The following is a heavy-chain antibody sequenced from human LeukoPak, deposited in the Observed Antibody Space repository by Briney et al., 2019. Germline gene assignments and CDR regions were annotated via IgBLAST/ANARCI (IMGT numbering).Heavy chain of an antibody. V-gene: IGHV4-59*01. D-gene: IGHD2-2*01. Sequence: SETLSLTCTVSGGSISSYYWSWIRQPPGKGLEWIGYIYYSGSTNYNPSLKSRVTISVDTSKNQFSLKLSSVTAADTAVYYCARVHTSFDAFDIWGQGTMVTVSS. J-gene: IGHJ3*02. CDR1: GGSISSYY. CDR2: IYYSGST. CDR3: ARVHTSFDAFDI.